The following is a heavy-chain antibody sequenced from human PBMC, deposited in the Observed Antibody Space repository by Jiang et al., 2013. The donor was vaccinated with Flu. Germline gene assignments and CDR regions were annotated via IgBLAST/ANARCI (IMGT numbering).Heavy chain of an antibody. CDR3: SRSLDF. CDR1: GFTFTDYW. J-gene: IGHJ4*02. CDR2: INQDGSAK. Sequence: SGFTFTDYWMDWVRQAPGKGLEWVANINQDGSAKFYVDSVKGRFTISRDNAKNSLYLQLNSLRAEDTAVYYCSRSLDFWGQGTLVTVSS. V-gene: IGHV3-7*03.